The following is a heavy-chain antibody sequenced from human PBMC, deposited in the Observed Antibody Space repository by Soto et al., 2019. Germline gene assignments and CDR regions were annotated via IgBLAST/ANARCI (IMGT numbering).Heavy chain of an antibody. CDR1: GGSISSGDYY. V-gene: IGHV4-30-4*01. CDR3: ARDYFSSGDCISTSCFTGYNWFDP. CDR2: IYYSGST. J-gene: IGHJ5*02. D-gene: IGHD2-2*03. Sequence: PSETLSLTCTVSGGSISSGDYYWSWIRQPPGKGLEWIGYIYYSGSTYYNPSLKSRVTISVDTSKNQFSLKLSSVTAADTAVYYCARDYFSSGDCISTSCFTGYNWFDPWGQGTLVTVSS.